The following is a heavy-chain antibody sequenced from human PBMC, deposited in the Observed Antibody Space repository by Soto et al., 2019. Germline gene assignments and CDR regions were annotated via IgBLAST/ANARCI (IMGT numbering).Heavy chain of an antibody. D-gene: IGHD1-26*01. V-gene: IGHV1-69*01. J-gene: IGHJ6*02. CDR1: GGTFSSYA. Sequence: QVQLVQSGAEVKKPGSSVKVSCKASGGTFSSYAISWVRQAPGQGLEWMGGIIPIFGTANYAQKFQGRVTITADESTCSAYMELSSRRSEDTAVYYCARYPRWERLSGGAPPSKYYYYGMDVWGQGTTVTVSS. CDR3: ARYPRWERLSGGAPPSKYYYYGMDV. CDR2: IIPIFGTA.